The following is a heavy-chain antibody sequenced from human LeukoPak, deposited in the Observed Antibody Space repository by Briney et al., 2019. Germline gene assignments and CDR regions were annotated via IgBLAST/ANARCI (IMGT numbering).Heavy chain of an antibody. J-gene: IGHJ4*02. Sequence: SETLSLTCTVSGGSISSYYWSWIRQPPGKGLEWIGYIYYSGSTNYNPSLKSRVTISVDTSKNQLSLNLNSVTAADTAVYYCARAGSWFLDYWGQGTLVTVSS. CDR1: GGSISSYY. CDR2: IYYSGST. V-gene: IGHV4-59*12. D-gene: IGHD6-13*01. CDR3: ARAGSWFLDY.